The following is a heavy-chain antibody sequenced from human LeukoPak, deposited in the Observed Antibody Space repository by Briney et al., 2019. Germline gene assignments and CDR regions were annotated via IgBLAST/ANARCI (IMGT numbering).Heavy chain of an antibody. CDR1: GFTFDDYA. CDR3: VKESEDSSGWATRYYFDY. Sequence: GGSLRLSCATSGFTFDDYAMHWVRQAPGKGLEWVAGVTWNSDNIDYAESVRGRFTISRDNAKNSLYLEMNSLRLEDTALYYCVKESEDSSGWATRYYFDYWGQGSLVTVS. D-gene: IGHD6-19*01. V-gene: IGHV3-9*01. CDR2: VTWNSDNI. J-gene: IGHJ4*02.